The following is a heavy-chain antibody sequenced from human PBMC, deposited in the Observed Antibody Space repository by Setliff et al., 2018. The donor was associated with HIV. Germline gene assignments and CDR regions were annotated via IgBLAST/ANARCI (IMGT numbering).Heavy chain of an antibody. V-gene: IGHV1-69-2*01. D-gene: IGHD3-16*01. CDR1: GYTFPDYY. Sequence: ASVQVSCKVSGYTFPDYYMQWVRQAPGKGLEWMGLIDPDRGDTVYAEKFQGRVTITADRSIDIAYMKLSSLTSEDTAMYFCAWGTQRPIDSWGQGTLVTVSS. CDR2: IDPDRGDT. CDR3: AWGTQRPIDS. J-gene: IGHJ4*02.